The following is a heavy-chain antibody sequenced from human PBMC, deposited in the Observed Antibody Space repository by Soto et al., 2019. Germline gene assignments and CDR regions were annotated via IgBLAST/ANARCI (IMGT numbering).Heavy chain of an antibody. V-gene: IGHV4-59*01. J-gene: IGHJ6*02. Sequence: SETLSLTCTVSGGSISSYYWSWIRQPPGKGLEWIGYIYYSGSTNYNPSLKSRVTISVDTSKNQFSLKLSSVTAADTAVYYCAREYSGYDSGGSYYYYGMEVWGQGTTVTVSS. CDR1: GGSISSYY. CDR2: IYYSGST. D-gene: IGHD5-12*01. CDR3: AREYSGYDSGGSYYYYGMEV.